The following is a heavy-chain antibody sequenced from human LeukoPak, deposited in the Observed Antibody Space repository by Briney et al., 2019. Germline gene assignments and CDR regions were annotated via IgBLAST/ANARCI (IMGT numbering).Heavy chain of an antibody. CDR2: ISSSSSYI. J-gene: IGHJ4*02. D-gene: IGHD3-22*01. CDR1: GSTFSSYS. V-gene: IGHV3-21*01. Sequence: GGSLRLSCAASGSTFSSYSMNWVRQAPGKGLEWVSSISSSSSYIYYADSVKGRFTISRDNAKNSLYLQMSSLRAEDTAVYYYARDYYDSSGYSPGGYWGQGTLVTVSS. CDR3: ARDYYDSSGYSPGGY.